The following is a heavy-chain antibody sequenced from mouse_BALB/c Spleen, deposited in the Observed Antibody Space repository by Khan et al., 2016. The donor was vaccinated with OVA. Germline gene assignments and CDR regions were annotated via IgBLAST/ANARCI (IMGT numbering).Heavy chain of an antibody. J-gene: IGHJ1*01. Sequence: VQLQQSGGEVVRPGHSVKISCKASGYTFTNYWLSWVRQRPGNGLEWIGDIYPGGFFTNYNEQFKGKATLTVDTSTSTANKQISTLTSEDSAVYCGARWATWYFDVWGAGTPVTVSA. D-gene: IGHD3-1*01. CDR2: IYPGGFFT. CDR3: ARWATWYFDV. V-gene: IGHV1-63*02. CDR1: GYTFTNYW.